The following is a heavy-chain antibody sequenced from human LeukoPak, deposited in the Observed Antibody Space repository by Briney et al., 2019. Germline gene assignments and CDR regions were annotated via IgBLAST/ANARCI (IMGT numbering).Heavy chain of an antibody. J-gene: IGHJ4*02. CDR3: AREPLSGSYQYYFDY. CDR1: GGTFSSYA. CDR2: IIPIFGTA. Sequence: SVKVSCKASGGTFSSYAISWVRQAPGQGLEWMGGIIPIFGTANYAQKFQGRVTITADESTSTAYMELSSLRSEDTAVYYCAREPLSGSYQYYFDYWGQGTLVTVSS. V-gene: IGHV1-69*13. D-gene: IGHD1-26*01.